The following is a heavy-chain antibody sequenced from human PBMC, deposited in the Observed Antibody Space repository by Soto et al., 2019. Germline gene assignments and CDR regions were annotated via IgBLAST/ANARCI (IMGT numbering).Heavy chain of an antibody. CDR2: IIPIFGTA. CDR3: ARSYSLRGIAAAGRAPWFDP. Sequence: SVKVSCKASGGTFSNYAIIWVRQAPGQGLEWMGGIIPIFGTANYAQKFQGRVTITADESTSTAYMELSSLRSEDTAVYYCARSYSLRGIAAAGRAPWFDPWGQGTLVTVSS. V-gene: IGHV1-69*13. CDR1: GGTFSNYA. J-gene: IGHJ5*02. D-gene: IGHD6-13*01.